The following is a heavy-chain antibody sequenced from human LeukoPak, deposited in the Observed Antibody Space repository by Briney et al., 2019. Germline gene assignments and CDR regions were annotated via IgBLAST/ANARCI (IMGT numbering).Heavy chain of an antibody. J-gene: IGHJ4*02. CDR1: GFTFSSYW. V-gene: IGHV3-74*01. CDR3: VKDLIGTYAFDY. D-gene: IGHD1-26*01. Sequence: GGSLRLSCAASGFTFSSYWMNWVRQAPGKGLVWVSRIASDGSSTTYADSVKGRFSISRDNAKNTLYLQMNSLRVEDTAVYYCVKDLIGTYAFDYWGQGTLITVSS. CDR2: IASDGSST.